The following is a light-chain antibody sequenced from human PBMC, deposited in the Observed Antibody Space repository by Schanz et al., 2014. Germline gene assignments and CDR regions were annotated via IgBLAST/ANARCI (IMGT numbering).Light chain of an antibody. CDR1: SRDVGGYKY. V-gene: IGLV2-14*01. J-gene: IGLJ2*01. Sequence: QSVLTQPASVSGSPGQSITISCTGSSRDVGGYKYVSWYQQHPGKAPKLMIYDVSNRPSGVSNRFSGSKSGNTASLTISGLQAEDEADYYCSSYTSSSTYVVFGGGTKLTVL. CDR2: DVS. CDR3: SSYTSSSTYVV.